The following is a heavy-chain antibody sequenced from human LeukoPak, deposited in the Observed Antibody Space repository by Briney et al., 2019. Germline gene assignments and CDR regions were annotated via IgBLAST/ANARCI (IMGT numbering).Heavy chain of an antibody. J-gene: IGHJ4*02. D-gene: IGHD2-8*01. Sequence: SETLPLTCAVYGGSFSGYYWSWIRQPPGKGLEWIGEINHSGSTNYNPSLKSRVTISVDTSKNQFSLKLSPVTAADTAVYYCAGGSYAIRGRFDYWGQGTLVTVSS. V-gene: IGHV4-34*01. CDR1: GGSFSGYY. CDR3: AGGSYAIRGRFDY. CDR2: INHSGST.